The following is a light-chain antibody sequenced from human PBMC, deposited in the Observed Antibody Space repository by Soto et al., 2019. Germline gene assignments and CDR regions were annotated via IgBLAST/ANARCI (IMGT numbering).Light chain of an antibody. V-gene: IGLV1-44*01. CDR1: SSNIGTNT. J-gene: IGLJ1*01. CDR2: NNN. CDR3: AAWDDSLTGFYV. Sequence: QSVLTQPPSASATPGQRVIISCSGSSSNIGTNTVNWYQQLPGTAPKLLISNNNQRPSGVPDRFSGSKSGTSASLAISGLQSEDEADYYCAAWDDSLTGFYVFGTGTKLTVL.